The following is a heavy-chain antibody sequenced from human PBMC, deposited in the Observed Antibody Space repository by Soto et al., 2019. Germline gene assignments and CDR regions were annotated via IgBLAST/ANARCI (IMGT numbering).Heavy chain of an antibody. J-gene: IGHJ3*02. Sequence: GGSLRLSCAASGFTFSSYSMNWVRQAPGKGLEWVSSISSSSSYIYYADSVKGRFTISRDNAKNSLYLQMNSLRAEDTAVYYCARLGGGGYDAFDISGQGTMVTVSS. CDR2: ISSSSSYI. CDR3: ARLGGGGYDAFDI. V-gene: IGHV3-21*01. CDR1: GFTFSSYS. D-gene: IGHD5-12*01.